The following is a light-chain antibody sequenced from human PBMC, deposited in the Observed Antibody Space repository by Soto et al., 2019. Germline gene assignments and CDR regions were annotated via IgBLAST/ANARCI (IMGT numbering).Light chain of an antibody. Sequence: QSALTQPPSASESPGQSVTISCTGTRSDVGGYNYVSWYQQHPGKAPKLMIYEVSKRPSGVPDRFSGSKSGNTASLTVSGLQAEDEADYYCSSYAGSNIVVFGGGTKLTVL. CDR1: RSDVGGYNY. CDR2: EVS. V-gene: IGLV2-8*01. CDR3: SSYAGSNIVV. J-gene: IGLJ2*01.